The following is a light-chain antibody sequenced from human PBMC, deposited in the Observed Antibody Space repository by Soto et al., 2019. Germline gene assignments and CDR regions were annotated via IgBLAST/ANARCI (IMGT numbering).Light chain of an antibody. V-gene: IGKV3-20*01. Sequence: EIVLAQSLGTLSLSPGERATLSCRASQRVSNTYLAWYQQKPGQAPRLLIYGVSSRATGIPDRFSGSGSGTDFTLTISRLEPEDFAVYYCQQYSSSPVTFGGGTKVEIK. CDR3: QQYSSSPVT. CDR1: QRVSNTY. J-gene: IGKJ4*01. CDR2: GVS.